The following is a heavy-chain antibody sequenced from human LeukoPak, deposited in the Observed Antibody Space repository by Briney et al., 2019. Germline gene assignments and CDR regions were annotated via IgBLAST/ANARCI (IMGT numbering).Heavy chain of an antibody. CDR1: GGSISSSSYY. Sequence: SETLSLTCTVSGGSISSSSYYWGWIRQPPGKGLEWIGSIYYSGSTYYNPSLKSRVTISVDTSKNQFSLKLSSVTAADTAVYYCARQLGYCSSTSCYADKVDYWGKGTLVTVSS. CDR2: IYYSGST. V-gene: IGHV4-39*01. D-gene: IGHD2-2*01. CDR3: ARQLGYCSSTSCYADKVDY. J-gene: IGHJ4*02.